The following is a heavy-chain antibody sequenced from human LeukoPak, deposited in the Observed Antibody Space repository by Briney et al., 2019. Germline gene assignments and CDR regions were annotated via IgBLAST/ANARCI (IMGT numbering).Heavy chain of an antibody. CDR1: GYTFTTYG. D-gene: IGHD3-10*01. Sequence: GASVKVSCKTSGYTFTTYGISWVRQAPGQGLEWMGWISPYNGNTNYVQKLQGRVTVTTDTSTSTAYMELRSLRSDDTAVYYCARVPSSGGSGSFDYWGQGTLVTVSS. V-gene: IGHV1-18*01. CDR2: ISPYNGNT. CDR3: ARVPSSGGSGSFDY. J-gene: IGHJ4*02.